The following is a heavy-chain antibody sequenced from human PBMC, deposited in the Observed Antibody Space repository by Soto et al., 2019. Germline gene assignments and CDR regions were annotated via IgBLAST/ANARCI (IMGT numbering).Heavy chain of an antibody. CDR2: IWYDGSNK. Sequence: QVQLVESGGGVVQPGRSLRLSCAASGFTFSSYGMHWVRQAPGKGLEWVAVIWYDGSNKYYADSVKGRFTISRDNSKNTLYLQMNSLRAEDTAVYYCARERSITGTTGVWFDPWGQGTLVTVSS. V-gene: IGHV3-33*01. CDR3: ARERSITGTTGVWFDP. CDR1: GFTFSSYG. D-gene: IGHD1-7*01. J-gene: IGHJ5*02.